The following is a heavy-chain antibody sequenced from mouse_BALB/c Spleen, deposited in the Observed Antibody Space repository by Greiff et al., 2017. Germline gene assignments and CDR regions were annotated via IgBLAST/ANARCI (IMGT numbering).Heavy chain of an antibody. Sequence: VQLQQSGADLVKPGASVKISCKASGFTFTSYWMHWVKQRPGQGLEWIGYINTSTGYTEYNHKFKDKAKLTANKSTSTAYLQLSSPTSEDSACYYCEREGEAMDYWGQGTTLTVSS. CDR2: INTSTGYT. CDR3: EREGEAMDY. V-gene: IGHV1-7*01. J-gene: IGHJ4*01. CDR1: GFTFTSYW.